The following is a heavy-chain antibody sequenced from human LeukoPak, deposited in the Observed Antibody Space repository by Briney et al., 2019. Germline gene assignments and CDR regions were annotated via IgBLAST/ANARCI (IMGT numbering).Heavy chain of an antibody. CDR1: GGSISIGGYS. Sequence: PSETLSLTCAVSGGSISIGGYSWSWIRQPPGKGLEWIGYIYHSGSTYYNPSLKSRVTISVDRSKNQFSLKLSSVTAADTAVYYCARKGPYFDYWGQGTLVTVSS. J-gene: IGHJ4*02. CDR3: ARKGPYFDY. V-gene: IGHV4-30-2*01. CDR2: IYHSGST.